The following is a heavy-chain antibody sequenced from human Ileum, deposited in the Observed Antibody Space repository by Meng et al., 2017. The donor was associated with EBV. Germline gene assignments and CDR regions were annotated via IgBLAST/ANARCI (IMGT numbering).Heavy chain of an antibody. CDR2: IHYSGST. CDR1: GGSLSSSSYY. CDR3: ARTYYYDSSGYAPFDY. Sequence: QLQLQEPGPGLVKPSETLSLTCSVSGGSLSSSSYYWGWIRQPPGKGLEWIGNIHYSGSTYYNPSLKSRVTISVDTSKNQFSLKLRSVTAADTAVYYCARTYYYDSSGYAPFDYWGQGTLVTVSS. J-gene: IGHJ4*02. V-gene: IGHV4-39*07. D-gene: IGHD3-22*01.